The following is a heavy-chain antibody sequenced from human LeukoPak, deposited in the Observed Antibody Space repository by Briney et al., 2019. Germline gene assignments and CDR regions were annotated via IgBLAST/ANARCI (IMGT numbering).Heavy chain of an antibody. CDR1: GGSVSSTTYY. J-gene: IGHJ4*02. CDR3: ARSRYDSGTYALEE. CDR2: IFYGGST. D-gene: IGHD3-10*01. Sequence: PSETLSLTCSVSGGSVSSTTYYWGWIRQPPGKGLEWIGSIFYGGSTYYNPSLKSRLTISVDTSKNQFSLELSSVTAADTAVYFCARSRYDSGTYALEEWGQGTLVTVSS. V-gene: IGHV4-39*01.